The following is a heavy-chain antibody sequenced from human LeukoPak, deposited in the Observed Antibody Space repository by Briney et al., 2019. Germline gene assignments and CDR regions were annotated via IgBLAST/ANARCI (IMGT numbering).Heavy chain of an antibody. CDR3: AREGRGENYPFDY. Sequence: GASVKVSCTASGYTFTSYYMHWVRQAPGQGLEWIGIINPSGGSTSYAQKFQGRVTMTRDTSTSTVYMELSSLRSEDTAVYYCAREGRGENYPFDYWGQGTLVTVSS. CDR1: GYTFTSYY. V-gene: IGHV1-46*01. D-gene: IGHD3-10*01. J-gene: IGHJ4*02. CDR2: INPSGGST.